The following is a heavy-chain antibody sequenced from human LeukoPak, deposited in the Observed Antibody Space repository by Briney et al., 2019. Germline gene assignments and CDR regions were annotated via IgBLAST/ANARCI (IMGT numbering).Heavy chain of an antibody. V-gene: IGHV3-7*01. CDR1: GFRISSFS. CDR3: ARRFDL. J-gene: IGHJ2*01. CDR2: IKEDGREK. Sequence: GGSLRLSCEASGFRISSFSMNWVRQAPGKGLEWLADIKEDGREKNYVDSVKGRFTISRDNAKNSVYLQMNSLRVEDTAMYYCARRFDLWGRGIVVTVSS.